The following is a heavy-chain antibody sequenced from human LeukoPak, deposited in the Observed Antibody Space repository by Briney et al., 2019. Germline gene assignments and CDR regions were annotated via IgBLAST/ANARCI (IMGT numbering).Heavy chain of an antibody. D-gene: IGHD5-24*01. Sequence: GESLRISCKGSGYSFTSYWISWVRQMPGKGLEWMGRIDPSDSYTNYSPSFQGHVSISADKSISTAYLQWSSLKASDTAMYYCASRGMATEIFDYWGQGTLVTVSS. CDR1: GYSFTSYW. CDR2: IDPSDSYT. CDR3: ASRGMATEIFDY. J-gene: IGHJ4*02. V-gene: IGHV5-10-1*01.